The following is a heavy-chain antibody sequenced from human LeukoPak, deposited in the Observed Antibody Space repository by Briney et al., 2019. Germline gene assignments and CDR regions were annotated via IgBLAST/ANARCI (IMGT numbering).Heavy chain of an antibody. V-gene: IGHV4-39*06. CDR1: GGSISSSSYY. CDR3: ARVVPPSRNGAFDI. Sequence: SETLSLTCTVSGGSISSSSYYWGWIRQPPGKGLEWIGSIYYSGSTYYNPSLKSRVTISVDTSKNQFTLKLSSVTAADTAVYYCARVVPPSRNGAFDIWGQGTMVTVSS. CDR2: IYYSGST. J-gene: IGHJ3*02. D-gene: IGHD2-8*01.